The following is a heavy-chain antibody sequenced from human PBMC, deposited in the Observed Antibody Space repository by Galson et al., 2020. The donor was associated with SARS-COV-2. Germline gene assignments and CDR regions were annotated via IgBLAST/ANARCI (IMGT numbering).Heavy chain of an antibody. CDR2: FDPEDGET. V-gene: IGHV1-24*01. CDR3: ATSPAAAASNWFDP. D-gene: IGHD6-13*01. Sequence: ASVKVSCKVSGYTLTELSMHWVRQAPGKGLEWMGGFDPEDGETIYAQKFQGRVTMTEDTSTDTAYMELSSLRSEDTAVYYCATSPAAAASNWFDPWGQGTLVTVSS. J-gene: IGHJ5*02. CDR1: GYTLTELS.